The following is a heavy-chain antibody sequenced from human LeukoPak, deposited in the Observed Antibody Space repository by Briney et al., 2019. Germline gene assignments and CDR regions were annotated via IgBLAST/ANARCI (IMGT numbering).Heavy chain of an antibody. CDR3: AITPGYYDSSGYYLDDAFDI. D-gene: IGHD3-22*01. J-gene: IGHJ3*02. V-gene: IGHV4-4*07. Sequence: SETLSHTCTVSGGSISSYYWSWIRQPAGKGLEWIGRIYTSGSTNYNPSLKSRVTMSVDTSKNQFSLKLSSVTAADTAVYYCAITPGYYDSSGYYLDDAFDIWGQGTMVTVSS. CDR2: IYTSGST. CDR1: GGSISSYY.